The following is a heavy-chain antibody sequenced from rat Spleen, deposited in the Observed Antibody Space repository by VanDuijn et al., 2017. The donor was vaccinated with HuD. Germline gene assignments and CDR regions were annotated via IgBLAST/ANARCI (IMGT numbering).Heavy chain of an antibody. V-gene: IGHV3-1*01. CDR2: INYSGFT. Sequence: EVQLQESGPGLVKPSQSFSLTCSVTGYSITSNYWAWIRKFPGNKMEWMGYINYSGFTSYNPSLKSRISITRDTSKNQFFLQLNSVTTEDTATYYCARFTMMVLITTWVMDAWGQGASVTVSS. D-gene: IGHD1-12*02. CDR3: ARFTMMVLITTWVMDA. J-gene: IGHJ4*01. CDR1: GYSITSNY.